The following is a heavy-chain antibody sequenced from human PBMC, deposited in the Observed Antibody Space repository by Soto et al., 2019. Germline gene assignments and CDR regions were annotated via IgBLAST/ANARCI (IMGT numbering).Heavy chain of an antibody. CDR3: AIGRASYSGGLIPRFDGMDV. J-gene: IGHJ6*02. CDR1: GYTFTSFG. D-gene: IGHD6-25*01. V-gene: IGHV1-18*04. Sequence: QVQLVQSGAEVREPGASVKVSCKASGYTFTSFGISWVRQAPGQGLDWMGWISAYNGDTYHTERFQDRLTMTTDTSTSTAYMDLRSLKSDDTAVYYCAIGRASYSGGLIPRFDGMDVWGQGTTVTVSS. CDR2: ISAYNGDT.